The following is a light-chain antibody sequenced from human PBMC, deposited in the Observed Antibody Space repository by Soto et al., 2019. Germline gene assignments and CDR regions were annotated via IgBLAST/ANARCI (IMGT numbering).Light chain of an antibody. CDR1: QSISSW. V-gene: IGKV1-39*01. Sequence: DIQMTQSPSTLSASVGDRVTITCRASQSISSWLAWYQQKPGKAPEVLIYAVSSLQIGVPSRFAGSGSGTDFTLTITDLRPEDSATYYCQQTYSELVYTFGRGTKLEIK. J-gene: IGKJ2*01. CDR2: AVS. CDR3: QQTYSELVYT.